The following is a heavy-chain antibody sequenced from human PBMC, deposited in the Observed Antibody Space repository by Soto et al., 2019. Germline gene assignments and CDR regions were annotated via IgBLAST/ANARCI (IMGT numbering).Heavy chain of an antibody. CDR1: GGSISHYY. D-gene: IGHD3-22*01. CDR3: AREAGYYDSSGYNWFDP. J-gene: IGHJ5*02. CDR2: IYYSGST. Sequence: SETLSLTCTVSGGSISHYYWSWIRQPPGKGLEWIGYIYYSGSTNYNPSLKSRVTISLDTSKNQFSLIVSSVTAADTAVYYCAREAGYYDSSGYNWFDPWGQGIQVTGSS. V-gene: IGHV4-59*01.